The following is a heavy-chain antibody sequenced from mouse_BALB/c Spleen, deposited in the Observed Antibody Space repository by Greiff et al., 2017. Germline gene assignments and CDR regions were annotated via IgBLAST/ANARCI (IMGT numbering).Heavy chain of an antibody. CDR1: GFNITDYY. CDR3: ARRLLHYYAMDY. D-gene: IGHD3-2*02. Sequence: EVQLQQSGAELVRPGALVKLSCKASGFNITDYYMHWVKQRPEQGLEWIGWIDPENGNTIYDPKFQGKASITADTSSNTAYLQLSSLTSEDTAVYYCARRLLHYYAMDYWGQGTSVTVSS. V-gene: IGHV14-1*02. J-gene: IGHJ4*01. CDR2: IDPENGNT.